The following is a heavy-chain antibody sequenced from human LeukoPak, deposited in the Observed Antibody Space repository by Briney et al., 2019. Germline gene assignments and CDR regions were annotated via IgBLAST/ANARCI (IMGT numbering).Heavy chain of an antibody. CDR2: INSDGSST. Sequence: GGSLRLSCAASGFTFSSYWMHWVRQAPGKGLVWVSRINSDGSSTSYADSVKGGFTISRDNAKNTLYLQMNSLRAEDTAVYYCARVRNIAAAGPLIWGQGTMVTVSS. CDR3: ARVRNIAAAGPLI. V-gene: IGHV3-74*01. D-gene: IGHD6-13*01. J-gene: IGHJ3*02. CDR1: GFTFSSYW.